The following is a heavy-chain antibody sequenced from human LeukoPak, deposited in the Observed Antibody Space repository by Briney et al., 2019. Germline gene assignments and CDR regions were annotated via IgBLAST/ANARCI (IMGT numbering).Heavy chain of an antibody. CDR2: ISSNGGST. CDR1: GFTFSSYD. CDR3: ARVPLQAGGYFDY. D-gene: IGHD4-11*01. Sequence: GGSLRLSCAASGFTFSSYDMHWVRQAPGKGLEYVSAISSNGGSTYYANSVKGRFTISRDNSKNTLYLQMGSLRAEDMAVYYCARVPLQAGGYFDYWGQGTLVTVSS. J-gene: IGHJ4*02. V-gene: IGHV3-64*01.